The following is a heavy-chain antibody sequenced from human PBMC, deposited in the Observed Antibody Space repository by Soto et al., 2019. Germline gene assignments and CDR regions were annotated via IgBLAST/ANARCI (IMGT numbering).Heavy chain of an antibody. Sequence: PGGSLRLSCAASGFTFSSYGMHWVRQAPGKGLEWVAVIWYDGSNKYYADSVKGRFTISRDNSKNTLYLQMNSLRAEDTAVYYCARVAHDYGDYGYYYYYMDVWGKGTTVTVSS. V-gene: IGHV3-33*01. D-gene: IGHD4-17*01. CDR1: GFTFSSYG. CDR3: ARVAHDYGDYGYYYYYMDV. CDR2: IWYDGSNK. J-gene: IGHJ6*03.